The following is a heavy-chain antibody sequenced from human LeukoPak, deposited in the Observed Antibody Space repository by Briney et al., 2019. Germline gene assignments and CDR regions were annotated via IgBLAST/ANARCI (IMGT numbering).Heavy chain of an antibody. D-gene: IGHD1-26*01. CDR2: ISGNGDNT. CDR1: GFTFNNYA. CDR3: AKDQTWDRSTNYFNY. Sequence: GGSLRLSCAASGFTFNNYAMSWVRQAPGKGLEWISGISGNGDNTYYVDSVKGRFTVSRDNSKNTVSLQMNSLRAEDTALYYCAKDQTWDRSTNYFNYWGQGTRVTVSS. V-gene: IGHV3-23*01. J-gene: IGHJ4*02.